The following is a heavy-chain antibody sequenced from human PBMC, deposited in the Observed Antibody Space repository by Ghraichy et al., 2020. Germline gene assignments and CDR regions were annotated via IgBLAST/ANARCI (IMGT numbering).Heavy chain of an antibody. Sequence: GGSLRLSCAASGFTFSSYEMTWVRQAPGKGLEWVSTISGGGGNTYYGDSVKGRLTVSRDNSHNTMSLQMNSLRAEDTALYYCAKAWEFCSGGTCPSYKWFDPWGPRTLVTVSS. J-gene: IGHJ5*02. CDR1: GFTFSSYE. CDR3: AKAWEFCSGGTCPSYKWFDP. CDR2: ISGGGGNT. D-gene: IGHD2-15*01. V-gene: IGHV3-23*01.